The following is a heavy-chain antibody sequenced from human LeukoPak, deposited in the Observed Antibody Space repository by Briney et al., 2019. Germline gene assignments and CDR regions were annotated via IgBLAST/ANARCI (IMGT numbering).Heavy chain of an antibody. Sequence: ASVKVSCKASGYTFTSYGISWVRQAPGQGLDWIGWISAYNGNTNYAQKLQGRVTMTTDTSTSTAYMELRSLRSDDTAVYYCARGPIAVAGTPLGLLFDPWGQGTLVTVSS. CDR2: ISAYNGNT. J-gene: IGHJ5*02. CDR3: ARGPIAVAGTPLGLLFDP. CDR1: GYTFTSYG. D-gene: IGHD6-19*01. V-gene: IGHV1-18*04.